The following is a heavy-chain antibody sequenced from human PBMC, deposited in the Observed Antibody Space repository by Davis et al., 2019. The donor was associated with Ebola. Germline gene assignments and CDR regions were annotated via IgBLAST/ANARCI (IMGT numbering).Heavy chain of an antibody. D-gene: IGHD2-2*01. CDR2: IKQDGSEK. CDR1: GFTFSSYW. V-gene: IGHV3-7*01. J-gene: IGHJ4*02. CDR3: ARDDPSYCSSTSCYWVFDY. Sequence: GGSLRLSCAASGFTFSSYWMSWVRQAPGKGLEWVANIKQDGSEKYYVDSVKGRFTISRDNAKNSLYLQMNSLRAEDTAVYYCARDDPSYCSSTSCYWVFDYWGQGTLVTVSS.